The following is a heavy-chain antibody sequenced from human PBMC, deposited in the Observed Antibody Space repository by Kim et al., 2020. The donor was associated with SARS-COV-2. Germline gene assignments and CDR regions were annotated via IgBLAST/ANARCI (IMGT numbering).Heavy chain of an antibody. D-gene: IGHD3-16*01. J-gene: IGHJ3*02. CDR2: IIPIFGTA. CDR3: ARDRGGAFGPFDI. CDR1: GGTFSSYA. Sequence: SVKVSCKASGGTFSSYAISWVRQAPGQGLEWMGGIIPIFGTANYAQKFQGRVTITADESTSTAYMELSSLRSEDTAVYYCARDRGGAFGPFDIWGQGTMVTVSS. V-gene: IGHV1-69*13.